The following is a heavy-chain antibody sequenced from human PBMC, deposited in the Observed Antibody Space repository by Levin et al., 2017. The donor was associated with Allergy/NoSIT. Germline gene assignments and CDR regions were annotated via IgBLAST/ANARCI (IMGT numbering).Heavy chain of an antibody. CDR3: AMVVTASQGYYGMDV. Sequence: PSETLSLTCTVSNGSISSYYWSWIRQPAGKGLEWIGRTYTSGSTNYNPSLKSRVTMSLDTSKNQFSLKLSSVTAADTAVYYCAMVVTASQGYYGMDVWGQGTTVTVSS. V-gene: IGHV4-4*07. CDR2: TYTSGST. CDR1: NGSISSYY. D-gene: IGHD2-15*01. J-gene: IGHJ6*02.